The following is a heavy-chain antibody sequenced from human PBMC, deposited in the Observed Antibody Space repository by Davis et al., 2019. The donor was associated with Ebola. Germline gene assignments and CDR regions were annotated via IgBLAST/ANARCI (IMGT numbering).Heavy chain of an antibody. CDR2: ISADSGNT. J-gene: IGHJ4*02. V-gene: IGHV1-18*01. CDR3: ARDKNYRFDY. D-gene: IGHD3-10*01. Sequence: ASVKVSCKTSGYTFSAHGISWVRQAPGRGLEWMGWISADSGNTNYAQNLQGRVTMSRDTSATTVYMELRSLRSDDTAVYYCARDKNYRFDYWGQGTLVTVSS. CDR1: GYTFSAHG.